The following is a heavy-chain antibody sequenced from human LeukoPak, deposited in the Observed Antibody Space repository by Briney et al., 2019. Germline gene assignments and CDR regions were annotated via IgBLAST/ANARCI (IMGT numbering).Heavy chain of an antibody. CDR3: ARDRGVCSGGSCYSRFYYGMDV. Sequence: SATLSLTCTVSGGSISSYYWSGIRQPPGKGLEWIGYIYYSGSTNYNPSLKSRVTISVDTSKNQCSLKLSSVTAADTAVYYCARDRGVCSGGSCYSRFYYGMDVWGQGTTVTVSS. J-gene: IGHJ6*02. V-gene: IGHV4-59*01. CDR1: GGSISSYY. D-gene: IGHD2-15*01. CDR2: IYYSGST.